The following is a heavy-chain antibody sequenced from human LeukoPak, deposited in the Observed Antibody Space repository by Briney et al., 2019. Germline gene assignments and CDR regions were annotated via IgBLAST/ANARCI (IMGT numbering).Heavy chain of an antibody. CDR2: IKSDGSKT. CDR1: GFTFRSYW. V-gene: IGHV3-74*01. CDR3: ARDPHGGSGSDPHDAFDI. J-gene: IGHJ3*02. D-gene: IGHD1-26*01. Sequence: AGGSLRLSCAASGFTFRSYWMHWVRQAPGKGLVWVSRIKSDGSKTSYADSVKGRFTISRDNAKHTLYLQMNSLRAEDTALYYCARDPHGGSGSDPHDAFDIWGQGTMVTVSP.